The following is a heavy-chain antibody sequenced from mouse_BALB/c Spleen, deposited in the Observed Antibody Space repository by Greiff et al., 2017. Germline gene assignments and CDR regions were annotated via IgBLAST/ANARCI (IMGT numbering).Heavy chain of an antibody. D-gene: IGHD4-1*01. Sequence: QVQLKQPGAELVRPGASVKLSCKASGYTFTSYWINWVKQRPGQGLEWIGNIYPSDIYTNYNQKFKDKATLTVDKSSSTAYMQLSSPTSEDSAVYYCTRGKLGRGRYFDYWGQGTTLTVSS. J-gene: IGHJ2*01. V-gene: IGHV1-69*02. CDR1: GYTFTSYW. CDR2: IYPSDIYT. CDR3: TRGKLGRGRYFDY.